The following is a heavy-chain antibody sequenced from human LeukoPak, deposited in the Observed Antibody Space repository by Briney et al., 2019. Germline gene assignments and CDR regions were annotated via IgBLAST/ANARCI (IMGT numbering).Heavy chain of an antibody. V-gene: IGHV3-7*03. D-gene: IGHD3-10*01. Sequence: GGSLRLSCSASGLTFSRRWMNWVRQTPGKGLEWVANIKEDGSQKYYADSVMGRFTISRDNAENSLYLQLNSLRAEDTAMYYCAGDRGYLQFDYWGQGTLVTVSS. J-gene: IGHJ4*02. CDR3: AGDRGYLQFDY. CDR2: IKEDGSQK. CDR1: GLTFSRRW.